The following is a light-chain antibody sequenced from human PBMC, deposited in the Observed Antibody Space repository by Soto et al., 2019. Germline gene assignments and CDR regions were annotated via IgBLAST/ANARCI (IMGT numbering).Light chain of an antibody. CDR2: GAS. J-gene: IGKJ3*01. CDR1: QSIGSN. Sequence: ETVLTQSPATFSVSPGERATLSCRASQSIGSNLAWYQQRPGQPHRLLIYGASTRASGVPARFCGSGYGTEFTLTINSLQSEDFGLYYCQQYNQWPLFTFGPGAKVDIK. V-gene: IGKV3-15*01. CDR3: QQYNQWPLFT.